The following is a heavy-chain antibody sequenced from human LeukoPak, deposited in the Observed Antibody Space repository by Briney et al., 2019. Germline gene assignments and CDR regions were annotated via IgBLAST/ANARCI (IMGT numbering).Heavy chain of an antibody. CDR2: IYYSGST. CDR1: GGSISSSSYY. J-gene: IGHJ4*02. Sequence: PSETLSLTCTVSGGSISSSSYYWGWIRQPPGKGLEWIGSIYYSGSTYYNPSLKSRVTISVDTSKDQFSLKLNSVTATDTAVYYCARGGAWASVAGPDYWGQGTLVTVSS. D-gene: IGHD6-19*01. V-gene: IGHV4-39*01. CDR3: ARGGAWASVAGPDY.